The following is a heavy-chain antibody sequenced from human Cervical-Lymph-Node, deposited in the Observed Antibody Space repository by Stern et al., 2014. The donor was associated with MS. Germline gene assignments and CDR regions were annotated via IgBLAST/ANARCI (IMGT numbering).Heavy chain of an antibody. J-gene: IGHJ4*02. Sequence: QDQLVQSGAEVKKPGASVKVSCKASGYTFTSYDINWVRQATGQGLEWMGWMNPNSGNTGYAQKFQGRVTMTRNTSISTAYMELSSLRSEDTAVYYCARGTPQSMVYEDPFDYWGQGTLVTVSS. D-gene: IGHD2-8*01. V-gene: IGHV1-8*01. CDR3: ARGTPQSMVYEDPFDY. CDR1: GYTFTSYD. CDR2: MNPNSGNT.